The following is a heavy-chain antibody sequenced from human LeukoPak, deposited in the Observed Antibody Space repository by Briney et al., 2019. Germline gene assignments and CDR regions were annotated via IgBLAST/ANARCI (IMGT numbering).Heavy chain of an antibody. V-gene: IGHV4-61*01. CDR2: IYYNGDT. J-gene: IGHJ4*02. CDR1: GGSVSNSLYY. CDR3: ARHAIQHYFDY. D-gene: IGHD2-2*01. Sequence: SETLSLTCTVSGGSVSNSLYYWSWIRQPPGKGLEWIGYIYYNGDTNYNPSLKSRVIISIDTSSNQFSLKLSSVTAADTAVYYCARHAIQHYFDYWGQGTLVTVSS.